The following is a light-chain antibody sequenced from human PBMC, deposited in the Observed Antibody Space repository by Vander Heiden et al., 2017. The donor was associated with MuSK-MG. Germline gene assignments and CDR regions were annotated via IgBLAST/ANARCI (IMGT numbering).Light chain of an antibody. CDR3: RQDLQTPWT. CDR2: VSS. Sequence: MVMTQSRLPLPVTPGESSSSSCRSSQSGMHSNGNNYLDWYLQKPGQSPQLLIYVSSIRASGVPDRFSGSGSGTDFTLKISRVEAEDVGVYYCRQDLQTPWTFGQGTKVEIK. J-gene: IGKJ1*01. CDR1: QSGMHSNGNNY. V-gene: IGKV2-28*01.